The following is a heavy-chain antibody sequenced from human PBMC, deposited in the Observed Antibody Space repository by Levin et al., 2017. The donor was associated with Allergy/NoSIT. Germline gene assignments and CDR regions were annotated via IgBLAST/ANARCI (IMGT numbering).Heavy chain of an antibody. J-gene: IGHJ4*02. CDR1: GFTFSSYG. CDR2: IWYDGSNK. D-gene: IGHD3-3*01. V-gene: IGHV3-33*01. Sequence: QSGGSLRLSCAASGFTFSSYGMHWVRQAPGKGLEWVAVIWYDGSNKYYADSVKGRFTISRDNSKNTLYLQMNSLRAEDTAVYYCARDSHQDYDFWSGYYSYFDYWGQGTLVTVSS. CDR3: ARDSHQDYDFWSGYYSYFDY.